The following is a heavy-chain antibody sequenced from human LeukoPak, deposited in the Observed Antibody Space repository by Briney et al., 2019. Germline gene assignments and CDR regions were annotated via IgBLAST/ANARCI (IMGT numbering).Heavy chain of an antibody. V-gene: IGHV1-2*02. Sequence: ASVKVSCKASGYTFTGYYMHWVRQAPGQGLEWMGWINPNSGGTNYAQKLQGRVTMTTDTSTSTAYMELRRLRSDDTAVYYCARGPGGRGGYYPLEDYYYSYYMDVWGKGTTVTVSS. J-gene: IGHJ6*03. D-gene: IGHD3-22*01. CDR1: GYTFTGYY. CDR3: ARGPGGRGGYYPLEDYYYSYYMDV. CDR2: INPNSGGT.